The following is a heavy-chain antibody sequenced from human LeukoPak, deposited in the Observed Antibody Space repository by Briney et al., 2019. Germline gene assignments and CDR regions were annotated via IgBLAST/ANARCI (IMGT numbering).Heavy chain of an antibody. Sequence: GASVKVSCKASGYTFTSYDINWVRQATGQGLEWMGWMNPNSGNTGYAQKFQGRVTMTRNTSISTAYMELSSLRSEDTAVYYCARGAGYCGGDCYIRGTAFDIWGQGTMVTVSS. D-gene: IGHD2-21*01. V-gene: IGHV1-8*01. CDR1: GYTFTSYD. CDR2: MNPNSGNT. CDR3: ARGAGYCGGDCYIRGTAFDI. J-gene: IGHJ3*02.